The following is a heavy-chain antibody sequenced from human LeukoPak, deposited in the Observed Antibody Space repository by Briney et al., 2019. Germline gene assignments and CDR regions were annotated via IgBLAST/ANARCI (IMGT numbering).Heavy chain of an antibody. CDR1: GGSIPSRGYY. V-gene: IGHV4-61*08. D-gene: IGHD6-6*01. CDR3: ARQYRLSSSDPYYYGMDV. Sequence: SETLSLTCAVSGGSIPSRGYYWSWIRQPPGKGLEWIGYIYYSGSTNYNPSLKSRVTISVDTSKNQLSLKLSSVTAADTAVYYCARQYRLSSSDPYYYGMDVWGQGTTVTVSS. J-gene: IGHJ6*02. CDR2: IYYSGST.